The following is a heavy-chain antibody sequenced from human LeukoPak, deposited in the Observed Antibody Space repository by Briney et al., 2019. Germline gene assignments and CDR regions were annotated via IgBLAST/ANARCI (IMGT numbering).Heavy chain of an antibody. V-gene: IGHV3-48*01. CDR3: ARVLGPPAAAGTLPIFND. CDR1: GFTFSSYS. CDR2: ISSSSSTI. D-gene: IGHD6-13*01. Sequence: GGSLRLSCAASGFTFSSYSMNWVRQAPGKGLEWVSYISSSSSTIYYADSVKVRFTISRDNAKNSLYLQMNSLRAEDTAVYYCARVLGPPAAAGTLPIFNDWGQGSLVTVSS. J-gene: IGHJ4*02.